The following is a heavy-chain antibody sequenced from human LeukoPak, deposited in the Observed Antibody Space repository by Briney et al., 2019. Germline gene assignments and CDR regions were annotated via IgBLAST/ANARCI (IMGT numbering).Heavy chain of an antibody. CDR2: IYYSGST. CDR3: ARDYFCSSTSCYLDDAFDI. CDR1: GGSISSYY. D-gene: IGHD2-2*01. V-gene: IGHV4-59*12. Sequence: SETLSLTCTVSGGSISSYYWSWIRQPPGKGLEWIGYIYYSGSTNYNPSLKSRVTISVDTSKIQFSLKLSSVTAADTAVYYCARDYFCSSTSCYLDDAFDIWGQGTMVTVSS. J-gene: IGHJ3*02.